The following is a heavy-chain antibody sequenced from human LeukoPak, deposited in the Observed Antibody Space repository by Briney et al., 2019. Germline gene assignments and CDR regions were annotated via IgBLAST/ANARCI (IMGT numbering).Heavy chain of an antibody. D-gene: IGHD4-17*01. V-gene: IGHV1-2*02. CDR1: GYTFTDYY. CDR2: INPNSGGT. Sequence: ASVKVSCKASGYTFTDYYMNWVRQAPGQGLEWMGWINPNSGGTNYAQKFQGRVTMTRDTSISTAYMELSRLRSDDTAVYYCARDPTVHYYYYYYMDVWGKGTTVTVSS. J-gene: IGHJ6*03. CDR3: ARDPTVHYYYYYYMDV.